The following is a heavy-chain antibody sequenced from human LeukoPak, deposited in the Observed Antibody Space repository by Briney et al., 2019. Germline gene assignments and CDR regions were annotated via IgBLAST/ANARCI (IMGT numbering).Heavy chain of an antibody. CDR2: IWYDGSNK. D-gene: IGHD5-12*01. J-gene: IGHJ4*02. CDR3: ARALSKWLPIDY. CDR1: GFTFSSYG. Sequence: GRSLRLSCAASGFTFSSYGMHWVRQAPGKGLEWVAVIWYDGSNKYYADSVKGRFTISRDNSKNTLYLQMNSLRAEDTAVYYCARALSKWLPIDYWGREPWSPSPQ. V-gene: IGHV3-33*01.